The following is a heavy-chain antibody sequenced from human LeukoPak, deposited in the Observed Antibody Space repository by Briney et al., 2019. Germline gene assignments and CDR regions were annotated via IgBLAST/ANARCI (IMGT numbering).Heavy chain of an antibody. CDR3: AKGGAATMRDGYNYYYYYMEV. D-gene: IGHD5-24*01. Sequence: PGGSLRLSCVASGITFSSHAMSWVRQAPGKGLEWVSLISGSGGHTYYGDSVKGRFTISRDNSTNRLYLQMNSLRPEDTAVYYCAKGGAATMRDGYNYYYYYMEVWGRGTTVTVSS. CDR2: ISGSGGHT. V-gene: IGHV3-23*01. J-gene: IGHJ6*03. CDR1: GITFSSHA.